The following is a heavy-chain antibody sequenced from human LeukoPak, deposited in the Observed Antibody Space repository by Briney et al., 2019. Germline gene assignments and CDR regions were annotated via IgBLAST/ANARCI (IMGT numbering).Heavy chain of an antibody. V-gene: IGHV3-23*01. CDR2: ITASSFAT. D-gene: IGHD2/OR15-2a*01. CDR1: GFTFSSYA. CDR3: VKDGFAGFHSYYAAGSYDALKY. Sequence: PGGSPRLSCAASGFTFSSYAMNWVRQAPGKGLEWVSAITASSFATFIADSVKGRFTISRENSKNTLYLQMNSLRAGDTAVYYCVKDGFAGFHSYYAAGSYDALKYWGQGTLVTVSS. J-gene: IGHJ4*02.